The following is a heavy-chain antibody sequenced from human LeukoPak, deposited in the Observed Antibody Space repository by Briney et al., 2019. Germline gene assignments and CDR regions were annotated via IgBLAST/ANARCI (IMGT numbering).Heavy chain of an antibody. J-gene: IGHJ4*02. CDR3: ATKRLHGGYV. V-gene: IGHV4-59*08. D-gene: IGHD5-18*01. Sequence: PSETLSLTCSVSGASITGDFWAWIRQPPGKGLEWISYISYSGTTRYNPSLRSRVSISLETSNNQFSLELSSVIAADTAVYYCATKRLHGGYVWGQGFLVTVSS. CDR2: ISYSGTT. CDR1: GASITGDF.